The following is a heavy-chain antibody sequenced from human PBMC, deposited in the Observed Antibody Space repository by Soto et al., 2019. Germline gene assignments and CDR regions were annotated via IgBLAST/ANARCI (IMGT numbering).Heavy chain of an antibody. Sequence: QLQLQESGPGLVKPSETLSLTCTVSGGSVTASNYWGWIRQPPGKRLEWIGSTASYNPSLKSRVTISVDTSKNQFSLKLNSVTTADTAVYYCARADAPYYYDYSGFYFGYWGQGTLVTVSP. J-gene: IGHJ4*02. D-gene: IGHD3-22*01. CDR3: ARADAPYYYDYSGFYFGY. CDR1: GGSVTASNY. V-gene: IGHV4-61*05. CDR2: TA.